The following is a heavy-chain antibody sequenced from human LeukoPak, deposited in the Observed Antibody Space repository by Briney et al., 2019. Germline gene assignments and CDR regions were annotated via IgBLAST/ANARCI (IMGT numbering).Heavy chain of an antibody. D-gene: IGHD1-26*01. Sequence: PGGSLRLSCAASGFTFSSYWMSWVRQAPGKGLEWVANIKQDGSEKYYVDSVKGRFTISRDNAKNLLYLQMNSLRAEDTAVYYCARKVGARGDAFDIWGQGTMVTVSS. CDR2: IKQDGSEK. CDR3: ARKVGARGDAFDI. J-gene: IGHJ3*02. V-gene: IGHV3-7*01. CDR1: GFTFSSYW.